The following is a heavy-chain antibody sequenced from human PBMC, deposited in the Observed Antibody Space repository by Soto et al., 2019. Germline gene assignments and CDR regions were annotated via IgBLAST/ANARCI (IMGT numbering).Heavy chain of an antibody. D-gene: IGHD1-20*01. J-gene: IGHJ4*02. Sequence: QVQLVQSGAEVKKPGASVKVSCTASGYTFTSYAIHWVRQAPGQRLEWMGWVNAGNGNTKYSQKLQGRVTITRDTSASTAYMELSSLRAEDTAGYYCARDVGDNWNLMDYWGQGTLVTVSS. CDR3: ARDVGDNWNLMDY. V-gene: IGHV1-3*01. CDR2: VNAGNGNT. CDR1: GYTFTSYA.